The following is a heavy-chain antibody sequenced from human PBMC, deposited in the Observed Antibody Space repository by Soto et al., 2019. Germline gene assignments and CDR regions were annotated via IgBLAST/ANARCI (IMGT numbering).Heavy chain of an antibody. D-gene: IGHD4-17*01. Sequence: EVQLVESGGGLVQPGRSLRLSCAASGFIFDDYAMHWVRQTPGKGLEWVSGITWNSGRIGYADSVKGRFTISRDNAKNSLYLQMNSLRAEDTGLDYCAKGIDFYGDCFDYWGQGTLVTVSS. CDR1: GFIFDDYA. CDR2: ITWNSGRI. J-gene: IGHJ4*02. CDR3: AKGIDFYGDCFDY. V-gene: IGHV3-9*01.